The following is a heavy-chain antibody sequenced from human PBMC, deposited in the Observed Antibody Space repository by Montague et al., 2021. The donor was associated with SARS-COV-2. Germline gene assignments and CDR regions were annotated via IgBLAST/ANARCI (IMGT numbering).Heavy chain of an antibody. Sequence: SLRLSCAASGFIFSDSLMQWIRQPPGKGLEWVSYIYHDGSDTAYADSVKGRFTISRDNSKNTLHLQMNSLRAEDTAVYYCVRDWAYNLDVWGQGTTVTASS. CDR3: VRDWAYNLDV. CDR1: GFIFSDSL. J-gene: IGHJ6*02. CDR2: IYHDGSDT. D-gene: IGHD1-1*01. V-gene: IGHV3-74*01.